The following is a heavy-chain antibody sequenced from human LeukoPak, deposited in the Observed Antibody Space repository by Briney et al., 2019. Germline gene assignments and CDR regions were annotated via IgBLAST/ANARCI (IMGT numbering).Heavy chain of an antibody. J-gene: IGHJ4*01. CDR2: IYGGGST. CDR1: GFTVISNY. Sequence: GGSLRLSCAASGFTVISNYMSWVRQAPGKGLEWVSVIYGGGSTYYADSVKGRFTISRDNSKNTLYLQMNSLRAEDTAVYYCATEALRPYPAFDSWGHGTLVTASS. V-gene: IGHV3-66*01. D-gene: IGHD3-16*01. CDR3: ATEALRPYPAFDS.